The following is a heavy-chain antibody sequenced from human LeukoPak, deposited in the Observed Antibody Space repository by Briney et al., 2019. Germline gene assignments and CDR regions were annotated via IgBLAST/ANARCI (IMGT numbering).Heavy chain of an antibody. CDR3: ASGYNWNYILGH. Sequence: PSQTLSLICTVSGGSITSGSYYWSWIRQPAGKGLEWIGRIYTSGSTDYNPSLKSRVTISVDTSKNQFSLKLTSVTAADTAVYYCASGYNWNYILGHWGQGTLVTVSS. V-gene: IGHV4-61*02. J-gene: IGHJ4*02. CDR2: IYTSGST. CDR1: GGSITSGSYY. D-gene: IGHD1-7*01.